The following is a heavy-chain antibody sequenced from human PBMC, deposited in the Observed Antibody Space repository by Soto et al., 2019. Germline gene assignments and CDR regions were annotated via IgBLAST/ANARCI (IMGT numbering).Heavy chain of an antibody. D-gene: IGHD3-16*01. J-gene: IGHJ4*01. CDR3: ASDTWAADY. Sequence: EVQLVESGGGLVQPGGSLRLSCAASGFTVSTKYMSWVRQAPGKGLEWVSVIYSGGSTFYADSVRGRFTSTRDNSKNTVNLQITSLRDEDTAVYYCASDTWAADYWGQGTMVTVSS. CDR1: GFTVSTKY. V-gene: IGHV3-66*01. CDR2: IYSGGST.